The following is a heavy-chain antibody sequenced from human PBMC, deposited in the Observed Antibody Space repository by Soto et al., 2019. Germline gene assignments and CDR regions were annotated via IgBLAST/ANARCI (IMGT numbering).Heavy chain of an antibody. CDR3: AKDLEVARDSSGSIGY. V-gene: IGHV3-23*01. CDR1: GFTFSSYA. J-gene: IGHJ4*02. D-gene: IGHD3-22*01. CDR2: ISGSGGST. Sequence: LRLSCAASGFTFSSYAMSWVRQAPGKGLEWVSAISGSGGSTYYADSVKGRFTISRDNSKNTLYLQMNSLRAEDTAVYYCAKDLEVARDSSGSIGYWGQGTLVTVSS.